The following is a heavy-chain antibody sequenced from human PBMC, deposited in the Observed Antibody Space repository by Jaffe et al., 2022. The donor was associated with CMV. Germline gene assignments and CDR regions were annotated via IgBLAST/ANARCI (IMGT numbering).Heavy chain of an antibody. V-gene: IGHV3-11*01. CDR3: ARGRIENIEVFLNFHYYGMDV. D-gene: IGHD3-3*01. CDR1: GFTFSNYF. CDR2: ISGSGSTI. J-gene: IGHJ6*02. Sequence: QVYLVESGGGLVKPGGSLRLSCAGSGFTFSNYFINWIRQAPGKGLEWISYISGSGSTIYYADSVKGRFTISRDNTQNSLYLQMSSLRADDTAVYYCARGRIENIEVFLNFHYYGMDVWGQGTAVTVSS.